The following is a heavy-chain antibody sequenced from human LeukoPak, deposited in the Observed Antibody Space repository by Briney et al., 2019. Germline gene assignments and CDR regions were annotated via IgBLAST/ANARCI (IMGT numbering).Heavy chain of an antibody. CDR3: ARVSGYGSGTAPDY. D-gene: IGHD3-10*01. CDR1: GGSISSGGYP. V-gene: IGHV4-30-2*01. Sequence: PSQTLSLTCAVSGGSISSGGYPWSWIRQPPGKGLEWIGYIYHSGSTYYNPSLKSRVTISVDRSKNQFSLKLSSVTAADTAVYYCARVSGYGSGTAPDYWGQGTLVTVSS. CDR2: IYHSGST. J-gene: IGHJ4*02.